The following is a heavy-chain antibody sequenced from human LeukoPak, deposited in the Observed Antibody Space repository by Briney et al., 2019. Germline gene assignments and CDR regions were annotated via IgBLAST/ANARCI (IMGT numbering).Heavy chain of an antibody. CDR1: GYTFTSYG. Sequence: ASVKVSCKASGYTFTSYGISWVRQAPGQGLEWMGWISAYNGNTNYAQKLQGRVTMTTDTSTSTAYKELRSLRSDDTAVYYCARDSSHSGSYYLNYWGQGTLVTVSS. V-gene: IGHV1-18*01. CDR2: ISAYNGNT. CDR3: ARDSSHSGSYYLNY. D-gene: IGHD1-26*01. J-gene: IGHJ4*02.